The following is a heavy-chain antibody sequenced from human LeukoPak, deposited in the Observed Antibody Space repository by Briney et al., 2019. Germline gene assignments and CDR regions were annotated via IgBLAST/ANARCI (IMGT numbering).Heavy chain of an antibody. Sequence: SETLSLTCAVYGGSFSGYYWSWIRQPPGKGLEWIGEINHSRSTNYNPSLKSRVTISVDTSKNQFSLKLSSVTAADTAVYYCARGARGILTGYFFDYWGQGTLVTVSS. CDR1: GGSFSGYY. D-gene: IGHD3-9*01. CDR2: INHSRST. CDR3: ARGARGILTGYFFDY. J-gene: IGHJ4*02. V-gene: IGHV4-34*01.